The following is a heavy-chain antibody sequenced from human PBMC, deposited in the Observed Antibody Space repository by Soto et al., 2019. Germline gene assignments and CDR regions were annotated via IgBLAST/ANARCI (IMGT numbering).Heavy chain of an antibody. V-gene: IGHV3-30*03. D-gene: IGHD3-10*01. CDR2: ISYDGSNK. J-gene: IGHJ4*02. Sequence: QVQLVESGGGVVQPGRSLRLSCAASGFTFSSYGMHWVRQAPGKGLGWVAGISYDGSNKYYADYVKGRFTISRDKSKNTLYLQMNSLRAGDTAVYYCAEVTVRGVIPDYWGQGTLVTVSS. CDR3: AEVTVRGVIPDY. CDR1: GFTFSSYG.